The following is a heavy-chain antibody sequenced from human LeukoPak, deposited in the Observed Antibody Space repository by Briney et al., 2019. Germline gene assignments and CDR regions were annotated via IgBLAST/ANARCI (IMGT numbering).Heavy chain of an antibody. Sequence: SETLSLTCAVYGGSFSGYYWSWIRQPPGKGLEWIGEINHSGSTNYNPSLKSRVTISIDTSKKQFSLKLSSVTAADTAVYYCARYRGHSYGTTGRFDPWGQGTLVTVSS. V-gene: IGHV4-34*01. D-gene: IGHD5-18*01. CDR2: INHSGST. J-gene: IGHJ5*02. CDR3: ARYRGHSYGTTGRFDP. CDR1: GGSFSGYY.